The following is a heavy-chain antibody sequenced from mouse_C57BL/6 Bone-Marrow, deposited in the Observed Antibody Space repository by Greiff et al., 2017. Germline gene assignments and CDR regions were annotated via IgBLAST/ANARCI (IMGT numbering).Heavy chain of an antibody. CDR3: ARHYYSNCVGYYYAMDY. D-gene: IGHD2-5*01. CDR2: IDPSDSYT. J-gene: IGHJ4*01. V-gene: IGHV1-69*01. Sequence: QVQLQQPGAELVMPGASVKLSCKASGYTFTSYWMHWVKQRPGQGLEWIGEIDPSDSYTNYNQKFKGKSTLTVDKSSSTAYMQLSSLTSEDSAVYYCARHYYSNCVGYYYAMDYWGQGTSGTVSS. CDR1: GYTFTSYW.